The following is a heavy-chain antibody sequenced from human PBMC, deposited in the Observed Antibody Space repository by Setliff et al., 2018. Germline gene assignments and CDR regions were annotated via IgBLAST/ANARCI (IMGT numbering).Heavy chain of an antibody. CDR1: GGSISSHY. V-gene: IGHV4-59*11. Sequence: SETLSLTCTVSGGSISSHYWSWSRQPPGKGLEWIGSIYYSGSTNYSPSLKSRVTISVDTSKNQFSLEVSSVTAADTAVYYCARGKTFFGAFIRSFDIWGQGGMVTVSS. CDR2: IYYSGST. J-gene: IGHJ3*02. CDR3: ARGKTFFGAFIRSFDI. D-gene: IGHD3-3*01.